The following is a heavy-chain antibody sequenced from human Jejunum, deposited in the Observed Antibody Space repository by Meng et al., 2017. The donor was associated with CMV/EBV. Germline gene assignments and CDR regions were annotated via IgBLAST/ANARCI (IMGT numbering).Heavy chain of an antibody. CDR3: ARDRTGSYYGTDV. D-gene: IGHD2-15*01. V-gene: IGHV3-53*01. J-gene: IGHJ6*02. CDR2: VYTDGDT. CDR1: GFRVSSNY. Sequence: ASGFRVSSNYVSWVRQAPGKGLEWVAVVYTDGDTYHADSVKGRFTMSRDNSQNTLYLQMNNLRADDTAVYYCARDRTGSYYGTDVWGRGTTVTVSS.